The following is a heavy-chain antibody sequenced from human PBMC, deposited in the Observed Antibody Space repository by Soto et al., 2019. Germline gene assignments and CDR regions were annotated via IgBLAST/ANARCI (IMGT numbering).Heavy chain of an antibody. D-gene: IGHD6-13*01. Sequence: QVQLVESGGGVVQPGRSLRLSCVASGFTFSTYTMYWVRQAPGKGLEWVALISNDGVDKYFADSVKGRFTISRDNSKNTLFLQMNSLRGEDTAVYFCARVTDPFSWFNPYYCDSWGQGTLVTVSS. CDR3: ARVTDPFSWFNPYYCDS. V-gene: IGHV3-30-3*01. CDR2: ISNDGVDK. J-gene: IGHJ4*02. CDR1: GFTFSTYT.